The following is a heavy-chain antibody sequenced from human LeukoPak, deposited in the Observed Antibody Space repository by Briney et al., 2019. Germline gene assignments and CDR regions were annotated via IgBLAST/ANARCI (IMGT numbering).Heavy chain of an antibody. CDR2: IDDDGINS. CDR3: ARGPARGYYDGSGYDFDY. D-gene: IGHD3-22*01. Sequence: PGGSMRLSCAASGFTFRNYGMHWVRQAPGKGLEWVTFIDDDGINSYYVDAVKGRFTISRGNSKNTLYLQMSSLESEDTAVYYCARGPARGYYDGSGYDFDYWGQGALVTVSS. CDR1: GFTFRNYG. J-gene: IGHJ4*02. V-gene: IGHV3-30*02.